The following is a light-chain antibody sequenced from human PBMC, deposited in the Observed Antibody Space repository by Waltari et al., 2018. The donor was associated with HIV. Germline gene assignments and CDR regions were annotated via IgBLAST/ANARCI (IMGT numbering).Light chain of an antibody. V-gene: IGLV2-14*03. J-gene: IGLJ3*02. CDR1: SSDVGGYNY. Sequence: QSALTQPASVSGSPGQSITISYTGTSSDVGGYNYVSWYQQHPGKAPKLMIYDVSNRPSGVSNRFSGSKSGNTASLTISGLQAEDEADYYCSSYTSSSTWLFGGGTKVTVL. CDR2: DVS. CDR3: SSYTSSSTWL.